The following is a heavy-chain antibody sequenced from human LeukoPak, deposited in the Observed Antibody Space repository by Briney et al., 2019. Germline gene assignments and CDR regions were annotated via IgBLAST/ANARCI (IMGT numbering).Heavy chain of an antibody. V-gene: IGHV4-31*03. J-gene: IGHJ4*02. CDR3: ARLRLQYILDY. CDR2: LYFSGST. CDR1: GASISSGDYY. D-gene: IGHD4-11*01. Sequence: PSQTLSLTCNVSGASISSGDYYWSWLRQHPGKGLEWIGYLYFSGSTYYNPSLKSRVSMSVDTAKNRFSLRLTSVTAADTAVYYCARLRLQYILDYWGQGTLVAVSS.